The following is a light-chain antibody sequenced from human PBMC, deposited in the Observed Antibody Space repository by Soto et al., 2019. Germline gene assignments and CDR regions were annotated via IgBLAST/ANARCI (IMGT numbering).Light chain of an antibody. Sequence: EIVLTQSPATLSLSPGERATLSCRASQSVSSYLAWSQQKPGQAPRLLIYDASNRATGIPARFSGSGSGTDFTLNISSLEPEDFAVYYCQQRSNWPWTFGQGTKVEIK. V-gene: IGKV3-11*01. CDR1: QSVSSY. CDR2: DAS. CDR3: QQRSNWPWT. J-gene: IGKJ1*01.